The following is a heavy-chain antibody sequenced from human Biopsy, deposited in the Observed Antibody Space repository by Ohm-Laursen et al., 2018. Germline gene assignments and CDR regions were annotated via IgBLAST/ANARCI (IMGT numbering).Heavy chain of an antibody. CDR3: ARGEGSSWFDP. D-gene: IGHD1-26*01. J-gene: IGHJ5*02. Sequence: ASVKVSCNVSGYTLNELSMHWVRQVPGKGLEWMGGFAPENGKTVYAQNFQARVSLTEDTSTDTAYMELSSLTSDDTAVYFCARGEGSSWFDPWGHGTLVTVSS. V-gene: IGHV1-24*01. CDR2: FAPENGKT. CDR1: GYTLNELS.